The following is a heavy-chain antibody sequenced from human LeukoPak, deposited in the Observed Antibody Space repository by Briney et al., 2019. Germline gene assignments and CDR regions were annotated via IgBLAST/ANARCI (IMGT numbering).Heavy chain of an antibody. D-gene: IGHD2-15*01. V-gene: IGHV3-21*01. CDR3: ARDGVPPPHCSGGSCYSLAEYFQH. Sequence: PGGSLRLSCAVSGFTFSNYNMNWVRQAPGKGLEWVSFISSSSSYIYYADSVKGRFTISRDNAKNSLYLQMNSLRAEDTAVYYCARDGVPPPHCSGGSCYSLAEYFQHWGQGTLVTVSS. CDR1: GFTFSNYN. J-gene: IGHJ1*01. CDR2: ISSSSSYI.